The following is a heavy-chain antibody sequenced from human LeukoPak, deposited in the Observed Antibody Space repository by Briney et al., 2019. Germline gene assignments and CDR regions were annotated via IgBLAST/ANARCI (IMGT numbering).Heavy chain of an antibody. V-gene: IGHV3-73*01. CDR2: IRSKANSYAT. CDR3: TRSAPSMVRGVIRPFDY. Sequence: GRSLKLSCAASGLTFSGSAMHWVRQPSGKGMEWVGRIRSKANSYATTNATSGKGRFTISRDTSKNTAYLQMNSRKTDYTTVSYCTRSAPSMVRGVIRPFDYWGQGCLVTVSS. CDR1: GLTFSGSA. J-gene: IGHJ4*02. D-gene: IGHD3-10*01.